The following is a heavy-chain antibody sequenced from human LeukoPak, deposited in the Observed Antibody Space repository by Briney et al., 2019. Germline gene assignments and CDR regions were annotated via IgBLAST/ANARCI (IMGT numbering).Heavy chain of an antibody. J-gene: IGHJ3*02. Sequence: VXXSCKXXGYTFTXYYMHWVRQAPGQGLEWMGWINPNSGGRNYAQKFQGRGTMTRDTAISTAYMELSRLRYDETAGYYCAREAWTTVTTGGAFDIWGQGTMVTVSS. D-gene: IGHD4-17*01. CDR3: AREAWTTVTTGGAFDI. CDR2: INPNSGGR. V-gene: IGHV1-2*02. CDR1: GYTFTXYY.